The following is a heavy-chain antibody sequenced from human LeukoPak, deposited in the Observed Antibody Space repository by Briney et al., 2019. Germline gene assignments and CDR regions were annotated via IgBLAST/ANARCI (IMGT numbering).Heavy chain of an antibody. Sequence: GGSLRLSCAASGFTFSSYAMSWVRQAPGKGLEWVSAISGSGGSTYYADSVKGRFTISRDNSKNTLYLQMNSLRAEDTAVYYCAKDLGMVIPNYYYHGMDVWGQGTTVTVSS. V-gene: IGHV3-23*01. CDR2: ISGSGGST. J-gene: IGHJ6*02. CDR3: AKDLGMVIPNYYYHGMDV. D-gene: IGHD3-22*01. CDR1: GFTFSSYA.